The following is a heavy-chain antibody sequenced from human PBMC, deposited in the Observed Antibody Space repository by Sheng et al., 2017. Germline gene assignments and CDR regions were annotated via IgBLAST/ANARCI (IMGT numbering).Heavy chain of an antibody. Sequence: QVQLQESGPGLVKPSQTLSLTCTVSGGSISSGSYYWSWVRQPAGKGLEWIGRIYPSGSTNYNPSLKSRVTISVDTSKNQFSLKLSSVTAADTAVYYCARDRSDYGGNWFDPGAREPWSPSS. D-gene: IGHD4-17*01. CDR2: IYPSGST. V-gene: IGHV4-61*02. CDR3: ARDRSDYGGNWFDP. J-gene: IGHJ5*02. CDR1: GGSISSGSYY.